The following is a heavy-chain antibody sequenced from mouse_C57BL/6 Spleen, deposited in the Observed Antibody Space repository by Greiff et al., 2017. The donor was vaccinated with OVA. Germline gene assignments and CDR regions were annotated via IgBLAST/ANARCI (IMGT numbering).Heavy chain of an antibody. V-gene: IGHV5-9*01. J-gene: IGHJ1*03. Sequence: EVKLVESGGGLVKPGGSLKLSCAASGFTFSSYTMSWVRQTPEKRLEWVATISGGSGNTYSPDSVKGRFTISRDNAKNTLYLQMSSLRSEDTALYYCARQRSSHWYFDVWGTGTTVTVSS. CDR2: ISGGSGNT. D-gene: IGHD1-1*01. CDR1: GFTFSSYT. CDR3: ARQRSSHWYFDV.